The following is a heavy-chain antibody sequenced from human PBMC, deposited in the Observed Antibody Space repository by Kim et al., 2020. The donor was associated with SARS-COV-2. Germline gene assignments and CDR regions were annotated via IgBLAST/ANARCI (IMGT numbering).Heavy chain of an antibody. CDR1: GFTFSSYA. V-gene: IGHV3-30*04. D-gene: IGHD3-22*01. CDR3: ARDKYYYDSSGYFDY. CDR2: ILYDGSNK. J-gene: IGHJ4*02. Sequence: GGSLRLSCAASGFTFSSYAMHWVRQAPGKGLEWVAVILYDGSNKYYAVSVKGRFTISRDNSKNTRYLQMNSLRAEDTAVYYCARDKYYYDSSGYFDYWGQGTLVTVSS.